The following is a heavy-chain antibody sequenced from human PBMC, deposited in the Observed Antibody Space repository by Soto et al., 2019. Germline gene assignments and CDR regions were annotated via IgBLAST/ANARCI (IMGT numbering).Heavy chain of an antibody. Sequence: EVQLVESGGGLVKPGGSLRLSCAASGFTFSSYSMNWVRQAPGKGLEWVSSISSSSSYIYYADSVKGRFTISRDNAKNSRYLQMNSLRAEDTAVYYCASSSPMGFDYWGQGTLVTVSS. CDR2: ISSSSSYI. CDR3: ASSSPMGFDY. J-gene: IGHJ4*02. CDR1: GFTFSSYS. V-gene: IGHV3-21*01.